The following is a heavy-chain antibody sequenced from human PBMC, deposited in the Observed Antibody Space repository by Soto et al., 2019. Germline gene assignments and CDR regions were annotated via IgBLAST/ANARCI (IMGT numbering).Heavy chain of an antibody. CDR3: AHRQFTFGGDISADY. Sequence: QITLKESGPTLMKPTQTLTLTCTFSGFSLSTSGVGVGWIRQPPGKALEWLALIYWDDDKRYSPSLKSRLSITKDTSKNQVVLTMTNMDPVDTATYYCAHRQFTFGGDISADYWGQGTLVTVSS. CDR2: IYWDDDK. D-gene: IGHD3-16*02. V-gene: IGHV2-5*02. J-gene: IGHJ4*02. CDR1: GFSLSTSGVG.